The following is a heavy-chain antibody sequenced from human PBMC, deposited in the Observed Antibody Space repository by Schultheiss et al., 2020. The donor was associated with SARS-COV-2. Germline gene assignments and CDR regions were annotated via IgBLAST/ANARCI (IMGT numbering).Heavy chain of an antibody. Sequence: SETLSLTCTVSGGSISGYYWSWIRQPPGKGLEWIGYIYYSGSTNYNPSLKSRVTISVDTSKNQFSLKLSSVTAADTAVYYCARGIGAHWGQGTLVTVSS. CDR1: GGSISGYY. J-gene: IGHJ4*02. CDR3: ARGIGAH. CDR2: IYYSGST. D-gene: IGHD1-26*01. V-gene: IGHV4-59*08.